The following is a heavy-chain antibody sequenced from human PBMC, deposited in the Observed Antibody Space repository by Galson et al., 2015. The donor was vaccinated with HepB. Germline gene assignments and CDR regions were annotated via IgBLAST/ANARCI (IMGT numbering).Heavy chain of an antibody. J-gene: IGHJ5*02. D-gene: IGHD5-12*01. CDR2: IYASGST. Sequence: ETLSLTCTVSGGSISSYYWSWIRQPAGKGLEWIGRIYASGSTNYNPSLKSRVTMSVDTSKNQFSLKLYSVTAADTAVYYCARDYMVTTRNWFDPWGQGTLVTVSS. V-gene: IGHV4-4*07. CDR1: GGSISSYY. CDR3: ARDYMVTTRNWFDP.